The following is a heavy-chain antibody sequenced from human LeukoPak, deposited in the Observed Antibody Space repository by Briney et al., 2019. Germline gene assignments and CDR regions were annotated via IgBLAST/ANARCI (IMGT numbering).Heavy chain of an antibody. Sequence: GRSLRLSCAASGFTFSSYGMHWVRQAPGEGLEWVAVISYDGSNKYYADSVKGRFTISRDNSKNTLYLQMNSLRAEDTAVYYCAKGDSGSWYTYYYYGMDVWGKGTTVTVSS. V-gene: IGHV3-30*18. J-gene: IGHJ6*04. CDR2: ISYDGSNK. CDR3: AKGDSGSWYTYYYYGMDV. D-gene: IGHD6-13*01. CDR1: GFTFSSYG.